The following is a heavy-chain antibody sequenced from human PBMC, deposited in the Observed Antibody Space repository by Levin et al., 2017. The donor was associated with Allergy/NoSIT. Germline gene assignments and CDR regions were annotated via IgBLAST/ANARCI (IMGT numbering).Heavy chain of an antibody. CDR1: GGSISSGDYY. D-gene: IGHD3-16*01. J-gene: IGHJ3*02. Sequence: SETLSLTCTVSGGSISSGDYYWSWIRQPPGKGLEWIGYIYYSGSTYYNPSLKSRVTISVDTSKNQFSLKLSSVTAADTAVYYCARDNYDYVWGSYKIRAFDIWGQGTMVTVSS. V-gene: IGHV4-30-4*01. CDR2: IYYSGST. CDR3: ARDNYDYVWGSYKIRAFDI.